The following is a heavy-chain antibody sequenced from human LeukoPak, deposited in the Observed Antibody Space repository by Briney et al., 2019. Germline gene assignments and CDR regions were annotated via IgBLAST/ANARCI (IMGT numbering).Heavy chain of an antibody. CDR2: IYPGDSDT. CDR3: AKLDSNSYSY. Sequence: GESLKISCKASGYSFTSYWIGWVRQMPGKGLEWMGIIYPGDSDTTYSPSLQGQVTISADKSISTAYLQWSSLKASDTAMYYCAKLDSNSYSYWGQGTLVTVSS. D-gene: IGHD3-22*01. V-gene: IGHV5-51*01. CDR1: GYSFTSYW. J-gene: IGHJ4*02.